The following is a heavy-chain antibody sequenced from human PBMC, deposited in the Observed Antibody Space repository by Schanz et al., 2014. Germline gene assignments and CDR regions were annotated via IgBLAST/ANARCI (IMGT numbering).Heavy chain of an antibody. CDR2: MYINSGST. CDR3: AKDRRDNYGSGTFYFEH. J-gene: IGHJ4*02. CDR1: GFTVNTNY. V-gene: IGHV3-66*01. D-gene: IGHD3-10*01. Sequence: QLVESGGGLVQPGGSLRLSCAVSGFTVNTNYMSWVRQAPGKGLEWISSMYINSGSTQYADSVKGRFIISRDSSKNTLFLQMNSLRAEDTALYFCAKDRRDNYGSGTFYFEHWGQGTLVTVSS.